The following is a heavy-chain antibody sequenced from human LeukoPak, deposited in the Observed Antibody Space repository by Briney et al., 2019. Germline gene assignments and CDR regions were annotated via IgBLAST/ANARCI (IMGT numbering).Heavy chain of an antibody. CDR3: ARVAMTSGGDRGYFYFYYMDV. J-gene: IGHJ6*03. CDR2: ISSSSSYK. D-gene: IGHD3-10*01. CDR1: GFPFSSYT. Sequence: GGSLRLSCVASGFPFSSYTMNWVRQAPGKGLEWVSSISSSSSYKYYADSVKGRFTVSRDNARNSLYLQMNSLRAEDTAVYYCARVAMTSGGDRGYFYFYYMDVWGKGTMVTVSS. V-gene: IGHV3-21*01.